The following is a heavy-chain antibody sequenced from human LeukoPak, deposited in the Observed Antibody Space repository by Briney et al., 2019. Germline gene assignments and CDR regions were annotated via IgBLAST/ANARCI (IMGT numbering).Heavy chain of an antibody. CDR1: GYLFNSYW. V-gene: IGHV5-51*01. D-gene: IGHD3-3*01. J-gene: IGHJ4*02. CDR3: ARLSYDFWSGYSSTNYFDY. Sequence: GGSLEISCQGSGYLFNSYWIGWVRAVPGKGLEGMGIIYPGESDTRYSPSFQGQVTISADKSISTAYLQWSSLKASDTAMYYCARLSYDFWSGYSSTNYFDYWGQGTLVTVSS. CDR2: IYPGESDT.